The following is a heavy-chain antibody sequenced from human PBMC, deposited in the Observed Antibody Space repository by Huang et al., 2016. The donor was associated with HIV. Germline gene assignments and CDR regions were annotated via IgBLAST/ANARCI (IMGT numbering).Heavy chain of an antibody. Sequence: QVQLLQSGAEVKKPGSPVKVSCKASGGPFRSYSIAWVRQAPGQGLEWMAILMPVFDSPKYAQKLQGRVRVTADESTSTVYMELRDLRPDDTAVYFCARGSLEYSVSSSLDYWGQGTHVTVSS. V-gene: IGHV1-69*13. CDR2: LMPVFDSP. CDR1: GGPFRSYS. J-gene: IGHJ4*02. D-gene: IGHD4-4*01. CDR3: ARGSLEYSVSSSLDY.